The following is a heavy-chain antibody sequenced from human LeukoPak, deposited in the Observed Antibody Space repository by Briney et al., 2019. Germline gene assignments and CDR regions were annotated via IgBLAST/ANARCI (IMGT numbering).Heavy chain of an antibody. CDR1: GGSISSGTFY. J-gene: IGHJ4*02. Sequence: SETLSLTCTVSGGSISSGTFYWGWIRQPPGKGLEWIGRIYYSGSTYYNPSLKSRVTISVDTSKNQFSLKLSSVTAADTAVYYCARRYYYDSSGYYSHWGQGTLVTVSS. V-gene: IGHV4-39*01. CDR3: ARRYYYDSSGYYSH. D-gene: IGHD3-22*01. CDR2: IYYSGST.